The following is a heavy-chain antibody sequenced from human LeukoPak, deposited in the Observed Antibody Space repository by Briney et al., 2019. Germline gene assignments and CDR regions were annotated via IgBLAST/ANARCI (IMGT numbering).Heavy chain of an antibody. J-gene: IGHJ4*02. D-gene: IGHD1-26*01. Sequence: SETLSLTCTVSGYSISSGYYWGWIRPPPGKGLEWIGSIYHSGNTYYNPSLKSRVAILMDTSKNQFSLKLSSVTAADTAVYYCARVGVGATQDYWGQGTLVTVSS. CDR2: IYHSGNT. CDR3: ARVGVGATQDY. CDR1: GYSISSGYY. V-gene: IGHV4-38-2*02.